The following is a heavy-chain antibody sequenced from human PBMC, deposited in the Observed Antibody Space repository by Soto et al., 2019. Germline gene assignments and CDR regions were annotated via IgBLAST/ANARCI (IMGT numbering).Heavy chain of an antibody. CDR2: INPNSGGT. J-gene: IGHJ4*02. Sequence: GASVKVSCKASGYTFTGYYMHWVRQAPGQGLEWMGWINPNSGGTNYAQKFQGRVTMTRDTSISTAYMELSRLRSDDTAVYYCARVERENLVFGQFDSSGFDYWGQGTLVTVSS. D-gene: IGHD3-22*01. V-gene: IGHV1-2*02. CDR3: ARVERENLVFGQFDSSGFDY. CDR1: GYTFTGYY.